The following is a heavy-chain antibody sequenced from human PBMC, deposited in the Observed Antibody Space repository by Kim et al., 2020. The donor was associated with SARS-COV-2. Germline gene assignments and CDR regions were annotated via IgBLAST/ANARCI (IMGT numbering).Heavy chain of an antibody. J-gene: IGHJ5*02. Sequence: TGYAQKFQGRVTMTRNTSISTAYMELSSLRSEDTAVYYCARGDGSGSYSPWGQGTLVTVSS. CDR3: ARGDGSGSYSP. CDR2: T. V-gene: IGHV1-8*01. D-gene: IGHD3-10*01.